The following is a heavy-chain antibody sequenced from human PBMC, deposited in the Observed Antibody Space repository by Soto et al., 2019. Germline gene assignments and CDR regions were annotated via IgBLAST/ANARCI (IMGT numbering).Heavy chain of an antibody. CDR1: SGSISSSSW. J-gene: IGHJ4*02. CDR3: VRQGDCSYTWTY. V-gene: IGHV4-4*02. Sequence: QVQLQESGPGLVKSSGTLSLTCAVSSGSISSSSWYSWVRQPPGKGLEWIGEIHHSGTTYCNPALDSRSSISLDAPSNQFSLRLSSVTAADTAVYYCVRQGDCSYTWTYWGQGTLVTVSS. D-gene: IGHD1-1*01. CDR2: IHHSGTT.